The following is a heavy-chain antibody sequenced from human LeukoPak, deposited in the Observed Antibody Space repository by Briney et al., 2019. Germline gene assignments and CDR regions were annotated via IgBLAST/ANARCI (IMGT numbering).Heavy chain of an antibody. D-gene: IGHD3-10*01. J-gene: IGHJ6*03. V-gene: IGHV1-69*04. Sequence: SVKVSCKASGGTFSSYAISWVRQAPGQGLEWMGRIIPILGIANYAQKFQGRVTITADESTSTAYMELSSLRSEDTAVYYCARGTPSGYYYYYMDVWGKGTTVTVSS. CDR1: GGTFSSYA. CDR3: ARGTPSGYYYYYMDV. CDR2: IIPILGIA.